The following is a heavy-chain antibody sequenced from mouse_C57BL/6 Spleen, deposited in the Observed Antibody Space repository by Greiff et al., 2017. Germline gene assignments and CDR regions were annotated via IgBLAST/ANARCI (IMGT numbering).Heavy chain of an antibody. CDR2: FNPGSGSI. D-gene: IGHD2-13*01. J-gene: IGHJ1*03. CDR3: ARHEAYGDNLSWDFDV. Sequence: VKLVESGAELVKPGASVKLSCKASGYTFTEYTIHWVKQSPGQGLEWIGWFNPGSGSIKYNEKFKDKATLTTDKSSSTVYMELSRLTSEDSAVYFCARHEAYGDNLSWDFDVWGTGTTVTVSS. CDR1: GYTFTEYT. V-gene: IGHV1-62-2*01.